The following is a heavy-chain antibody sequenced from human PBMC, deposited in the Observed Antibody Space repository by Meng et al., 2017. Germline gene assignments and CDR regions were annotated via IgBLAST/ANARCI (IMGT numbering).Heavy chain of an antibody. D-gene: IGHD6-19*01. CDR1: GYNFTSYD. J-gene: IGHJ5*02. V-gene: IGHV1-8*03. CDR3: ARGLAVAGTVFWFDP. CDR2: MNPNSGNT. Sequence: QVQMVQSGAEVKKPGSAVKVSCKASGYNFTSYDINWVRQATGQGLEWMGWMNPNSGNTGYAQKFQGRVTITRNTSISTAYMELSSLRSEDTAVYYCARGLAVAGTVFWFDPWGQGTLVTVSS.